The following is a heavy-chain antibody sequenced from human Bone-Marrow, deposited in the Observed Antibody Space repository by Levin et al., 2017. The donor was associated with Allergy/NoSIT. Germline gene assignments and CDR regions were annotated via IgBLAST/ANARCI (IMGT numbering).Heavy chain of an antibody. V-gene: IGHV4-39*07. J-gene: IGHJ4*02. CDR1: GGSISSSSYY. Sequence: SETLSLTCTVSGGSISSSSYYWGWIRQPPGKGLEWIGSIYYSGSTYYNPSLKSRVTISVDTSKNQFSLKLSSVTAADTAVYYCARSRGGSYGRSDYWGQGTLVTVSS. CDR3: ARSRGGSYGRSDY. CDR2: IYYSGST. D-gene: IGHD1-26*01.